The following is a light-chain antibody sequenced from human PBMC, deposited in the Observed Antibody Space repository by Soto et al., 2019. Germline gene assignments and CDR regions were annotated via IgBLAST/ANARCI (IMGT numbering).Light chain of an antibody. Sequence: QLVLTQSPSASASLGASVKLTCTLSSGHSNYAIAWHQQQPEKGPRYLMKLNSDGSHTKGDGIPDRFSGSSSGAERYLTISSFQSEDEADYYSQTWGAGIRVFGGGTELAVL. CDR3: QTWGAGIRV. CDR1: SGHSNYA. V-gene: IGLV4-69*01. J-gene: IGLJ2*01. CDR2: LNSDGSH.